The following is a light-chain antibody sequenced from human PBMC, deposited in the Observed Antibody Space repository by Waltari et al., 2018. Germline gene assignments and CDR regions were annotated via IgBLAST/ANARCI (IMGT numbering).Light chain of an antibody. J-gene: IGKJ4*01. CDR3: QQYGSSPLT. V-gene: IGKV3-20*01. CDR1: QSGTSNY. CDR2: TAS. Sequence: ELVLTQSPGTLSLSPGERATLSCRASQSGTSNYLAWYQQKPGQAPRLLMYTASSRASDIPDRFSGSGSETDFTLTISRLEPEDFAVYYCQQYGSSPLTFGGGTKVEIK.